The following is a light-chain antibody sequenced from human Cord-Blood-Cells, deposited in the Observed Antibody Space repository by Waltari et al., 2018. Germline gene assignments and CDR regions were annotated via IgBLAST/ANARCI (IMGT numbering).Light chain of an antibody. CDR3: SSYTSSSTWV. J-gene: IGLJ3*02. CDR2: DVS. Sequence: SSDVGGYNYVSWYQQHPGKAPKLMIYDVSKRPSGVSNRFSGSKSGNTASLTISGLQAEDEADYYCSSYTSSSTWVFGGGTKLT. CDR1: SSDVGGYNY. V-gene: IGLV2-14*04.